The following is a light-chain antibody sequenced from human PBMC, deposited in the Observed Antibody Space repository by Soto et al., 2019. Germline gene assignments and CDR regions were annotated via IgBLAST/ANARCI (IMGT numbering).Light chain of an antibody. J-gene: IGKJ1*01. CDR3: QQYDTWWT. V-gene: IGKV3-15*01. CDR2: AAS. CDR1: ENVTSS. Sequence: IVVTQSPATLSVSPGERATLACTASENVTSSLAWYQQKPGQAPRLLIYAASTRAAGIPDRFSGSGSGTDFTLTITTLQSEDFAIYFCQQYDTWWTFGQGTRVQI.